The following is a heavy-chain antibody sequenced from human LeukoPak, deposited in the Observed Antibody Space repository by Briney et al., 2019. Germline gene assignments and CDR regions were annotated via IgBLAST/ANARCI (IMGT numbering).Heavy chain of an antibody. CDR1: GGSFSGYY. Sequence: SETLSLTCAVYGGSFSGYYWSWIRQPPGKGLDWTGYIYYSGSTNYNPSLKSRVTISVDTSKNQFSLKLSSVTAADTAVYYCARTTEAHSWRTRYYDYYMDVWGKGTTVTVSS. V-gene: IGHV4-59*01. J-gene: IGHJ6*03. CDR3: ARTTEAHSWRTRYYDYYMDV. CDR2: IYYSGST. D-gene: IGHD6-13*01.